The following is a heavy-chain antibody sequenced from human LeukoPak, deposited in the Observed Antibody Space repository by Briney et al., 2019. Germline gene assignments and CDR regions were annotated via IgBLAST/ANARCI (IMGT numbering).Heavy chain of an antibody. Sequence: SETLSLTCTVSGASISSYYWSWIRQPPGKGLEWIGDIYYNGSIKYNPSLKSRVTMSVDTSKNQFSLKLSSVTAADTAIYYCARENPSGYYNRPIDYWGQGTLVTVSS. D-gene: IGHD3-22*01. CDR1: GASISSYY. CDR3: ARENPSGYYNRPIDY. J-gene: IGHJ4*02. V-gene: IGHV4-59*01. CDR2: IYYNGSI.